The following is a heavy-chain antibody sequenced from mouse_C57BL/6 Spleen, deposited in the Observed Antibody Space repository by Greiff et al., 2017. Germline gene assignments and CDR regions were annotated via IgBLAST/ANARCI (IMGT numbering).Heavy chain of an antibody. CDR3: ARLGYDGYYPWFAY. CDR1: GYTFTSYW. CDR2: IYPGSGST. V-gene: IGHV1-55*01. J-gene: IGHJ3*01. Sequence: QVQLQQPGAELVKPGASVKMSCKASGYTFTSYWITWVKQRPGQGLEWIGDIYPGSGSTNYNEKFKSKATLTVVTSSSTAYMQLSSLTSEDSAVYYCARLGYDGYYPWFAYWGQGTLVTVSA. D-gene: IGHD2-3*01.